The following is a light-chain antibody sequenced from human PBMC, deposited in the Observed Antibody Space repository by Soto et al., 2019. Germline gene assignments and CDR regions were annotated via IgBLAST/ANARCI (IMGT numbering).Light chain of an antibody. CDR3: CSYAGTYTYLV. CDR2: DVS. J-gene: IGLJ3*02. CDR1: SSDVRGYKY. Sequence: QSALTQSRSVSGSPGQSVTISCTESSSDVRGYKYVSWYQQHPGKAPKLMIYDVSERPSGVPDRSSASKSGNTASLTISGLQAEDEADYYCCSYAGTYTYLVFGGGTKLTVL. V-gene: IGLV2-11*01.